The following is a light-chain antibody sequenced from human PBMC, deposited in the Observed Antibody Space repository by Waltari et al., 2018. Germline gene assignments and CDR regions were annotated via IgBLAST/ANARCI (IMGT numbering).Light chain of an antibody. CDR2: KTS. V-gene: IGKV1-5*03. Sequence: IQMTQSPSTLSASVGDRVTITCRASQNIGTWLAWYQQIPGKAPNLLIYKTSSLQSGVPSRFSGSGSGTEFTITISSLQPDDFATYYCQHYNAYLGRTFGQGTKVEIK. J-gene: IGKJ1*01. CDR1: QNIGTW. CDR3: QHYNAYLGRT.